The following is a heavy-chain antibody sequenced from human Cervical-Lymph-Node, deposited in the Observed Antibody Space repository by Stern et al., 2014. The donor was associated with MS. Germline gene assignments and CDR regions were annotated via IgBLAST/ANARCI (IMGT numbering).Heavy chain of an antibody. V-gene: IGHV1-8*01. CDR1: GYAFINYD. D-gene: IGHD3-16*01. Sequence: QVQLVESGAELRKPGASVRVSCKAFGYAFINYDINWVRQATGQGLEWVGWINPNTGNAGPAQKFHGRVTITTNTSITTAYMDLSDLRSEDTAIYYCTTSQGAFWGQGTLITVSS. CDR3: TTSQGAF. J-gene: IGHJ4*02. CDR2: INPNTGNA.